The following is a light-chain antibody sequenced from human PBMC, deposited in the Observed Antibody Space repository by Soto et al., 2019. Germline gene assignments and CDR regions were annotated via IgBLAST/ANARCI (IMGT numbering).Light chain of an antibody. CDR3: AAWDDNLNGPL. J-gene: IGLJ1*01. Sequence: QSALTQPPSASGTSGQRVTISCSGDISNIGTNSVHWYQHLPGTAPKLVIYADSQRPSGVPDRFSGSKSGTSASLAISGLQSEDDADYLCAAWDDNLNGPLFGTGTKV. CDR2: ADS. CDR1: ISNIGTNS. V-gene: IGLV1-44*01.